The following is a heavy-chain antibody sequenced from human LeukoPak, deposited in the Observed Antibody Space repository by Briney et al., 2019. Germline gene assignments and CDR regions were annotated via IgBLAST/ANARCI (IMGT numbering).Heavy chain of an antibody. CDR1: GFSFSNYA. CDR2: IRGGGET. D-gene: IGHD2-2*01. Sequence: GGSLRLSCAASGFSFSNYAMSWVRQAPARGPEWVSSIRGGGETFYADSVKGRFTLSRDDSRNTLYLQMNSLRAEDTAVYYCAKGVYCSSTSCRGGYFDYWGQGTLVTVSS. J-gene: IGHJ4*02. V-gene: IGHV3-23*01. CDR3: AKGVYCSSTSCRGGYFDY.